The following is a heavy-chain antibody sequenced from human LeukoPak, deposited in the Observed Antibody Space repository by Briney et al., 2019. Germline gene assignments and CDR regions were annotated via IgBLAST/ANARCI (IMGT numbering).Heavy chain of an antibody. CDR1: GFTITNNW. CDR2: IKSDESSA. J-gene: IGHJ4*02. CDR3: ATVFKGSSLEDY. D-gene: IGHD1-26*01. V-gene: IGHV3-74*03. Sequence: GGSLRLSCVASGFTITNNWMYWVRQAPGRGLVWVSRIKSDESSAAYADSVKGRFTISRDNAKNTLYLQMNSLRVEDTAVYYRATVFKGSSLEDYWGQGTLVTVSS.